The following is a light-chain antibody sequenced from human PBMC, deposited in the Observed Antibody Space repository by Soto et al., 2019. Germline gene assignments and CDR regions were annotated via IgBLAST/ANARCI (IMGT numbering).Light chain of an antibody. CDR3: QHYGSSPWT. Sequence: EIVMTQSPATLSVSPGERATLSCRASQSVSNNYLAWYQQKPGQAPRLLIYGASNRATGIPDRFSGSGSGTDFTLTISRLEPEDFAVYFCQHYGSSPWTFGQGTKVDIK. CDR1: QSVSNNY. CDR2: GAS. V-gene: IGKV3-20*01. J-gene: IGKJ1*01.